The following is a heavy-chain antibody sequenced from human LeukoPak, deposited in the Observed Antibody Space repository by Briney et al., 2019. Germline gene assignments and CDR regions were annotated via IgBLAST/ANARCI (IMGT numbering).Heavy chain of an antibody. Sequence: PGGSLRLSCAASGFTFIDYDMHWVRQVIGKGLEWVSAIGIRGDTHYSGSVKGRYTISRENAESSLYLRMNSLRAEDTAVYYCASGGIQVSGIDEFDYWGQGTLVTASS. V-gene: IGHV3-13*01. CDR2: IGIRGDT. D-gene: IGHD6-19*01. J-gene: IGHJ4*02. CDR1: GFTFIDYD. CDR3: ASGGIQVSGIDEFDY.